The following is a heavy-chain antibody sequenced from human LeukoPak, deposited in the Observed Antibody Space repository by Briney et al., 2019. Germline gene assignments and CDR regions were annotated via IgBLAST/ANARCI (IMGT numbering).Heavy chain of an antibody. Sequence: ASVKVSCKASGYTFTSYGISWVRQAPGQGLEWMGWISAYNGNTNYAQKLQGRVTMTTDTSTSTAYMELRSLRSDDTAVYYCARANYDFWSGYYPRPPFDPWGHGTLVTVSS. V-gene: IGHV1-18*01. D-gene: IGHD3-3*01. CDR2: ISAYNGNT. CDR1: GYTFTSYG. CDR3: ARANYDFWSGYYPRPPFDP. J-gene: IGHJ5*02.